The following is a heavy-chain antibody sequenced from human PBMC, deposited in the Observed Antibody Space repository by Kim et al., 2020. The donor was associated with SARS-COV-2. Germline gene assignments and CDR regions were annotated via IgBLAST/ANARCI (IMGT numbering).Heavy chain of an antibody. J-gene: IGHJ6*02. D-gene: IGHD6-6*01. V-gene: IGHV3-43*01. CDR2: ISWDGGST. CDR1: GFTFDDYT. CDR3: AKDMRAFIAAEFHYYYGMDV. Sequence: GGSLRLSCAASGFTFDDYTMHWVRQAPGKGLEWVSLISWDGGSTYYADSVKGRFTISRDNSKNSLYLQMNSLRTEDTALYYCAKDMRAFIAAEFHYYYGMDVWGQGTTVTVSS.